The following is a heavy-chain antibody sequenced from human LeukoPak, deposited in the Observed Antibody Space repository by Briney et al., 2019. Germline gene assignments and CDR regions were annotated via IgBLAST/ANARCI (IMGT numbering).Heavy chain of an antibody. V-gene: IGHV4-59*01. CDR1: GGSISSYY. Sequence: PSETLSLTCTVSGGSISSYYWSWIRQPPGKGLEWIGYIYYSGSTNYNPPLKSRVTISVDTSKNQFSLKLSSVTAADTAVYCCAGMRRETEGLDYFDYWGQGTLVTVSS. J-gene: IGHJ4*02. CDR2: IYYSGST. D-gene: IGHD3-16*01. CDR3: AGMRRETEGLDYFDY.